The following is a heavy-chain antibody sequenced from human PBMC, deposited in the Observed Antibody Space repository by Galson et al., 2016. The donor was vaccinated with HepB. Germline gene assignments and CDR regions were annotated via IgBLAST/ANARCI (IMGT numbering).Heavy chain of an antibody. D-gene: IGHD3-3*01. CDR3: ARNHGMVTKYYFDC. V-gene: IGHV3-33*01. Sequence: SLRLSCAASGFIFSSYGMHWVRQAPGKGLEWVAVIWYDGSNKYYADSVKGRLTISRDNSKNTLYLQMNNLRVEDTAVYYCARNHGMVTKYYFDCWGQGALVTVSS. CDR1: GFIFSSYG. J-gene: IGHJ4*02. CDR2: IWYDGSNK.